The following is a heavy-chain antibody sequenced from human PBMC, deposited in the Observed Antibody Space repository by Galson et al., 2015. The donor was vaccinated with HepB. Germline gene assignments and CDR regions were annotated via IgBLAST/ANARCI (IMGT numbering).Heavy chain of an antibody. CDR2: IIPILGIA. V-gene: IGHV1-69*04. CDR3: ASGGGKVTWGDWFDP. J-gene: IGHJ5*02. Sequence: SVKVSCKASGGTFSSYAISWVRQAPGQGLEWMGRIIPILGIANYAQKFQGRVTITADKSTSTAYMELSSLRSEDTAVYYCASGGGKVTWGDWFDPWGQGTLVTVSS. D-gene: IGHD3-16*01. CDR1: GGTFSSYA.